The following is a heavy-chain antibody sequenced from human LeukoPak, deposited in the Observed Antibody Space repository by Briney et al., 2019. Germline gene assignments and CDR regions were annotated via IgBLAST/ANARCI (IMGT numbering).Heavy chain of an antibody. V-gene: IGHV4-4*02. Sequence: SETLSHTCAVSGGSISSSDWWSWVRQPPGKGLEWIGEIYHSGSTNYNPSLKSRVTISVDKSKNQFSLNLSSVTAADTAVYHCARVALGSWYFDLWGRGTLVTVSS. CDR3: ARVALGSWYFDL. D-gene: IGHD2-15*01. CDR2: IYHSGST. CDR1: GGSISSSDW. J-gene: IGHJ2*01.